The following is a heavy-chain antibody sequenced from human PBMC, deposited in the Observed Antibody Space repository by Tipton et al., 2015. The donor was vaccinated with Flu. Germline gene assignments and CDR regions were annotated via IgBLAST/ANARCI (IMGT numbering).Heavy chain of an antibody. CDR3: ARGTKITDYYYYMDV. J-gene: IGHJ6*03. Sequence: TLSLTCTVSGGSVSSGSYYWSWIRQPPGKGLEWIGYIYYSGSTNYNPSLKSRVTISVDTSKNQFSLKLSSVTAADTAVYYCARGTKITDYYYYMDVWGKGTTVTVSS. CDR2: IYYSGST. V-gene: IGHV4-61*01. CDR1: GGSVSSGSYY. D-gene: IGHD5-24*01.